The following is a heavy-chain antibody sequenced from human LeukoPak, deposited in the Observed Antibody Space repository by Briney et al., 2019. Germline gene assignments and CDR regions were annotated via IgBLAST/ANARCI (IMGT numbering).Heavy chain of an antibody. V-gene: IGHV3-74*01. CDR3: ARDSDDFWSGYSFDY. CDR2: INSDGSST. Sequence: GGSLRLSCAASGFTFSSYWMHWVRQAPGKGLVWVSRINSDGSSTSYADSVKGRFTISRDNAKNTLYLQMNSLRAEDTAVYYCARDSDDFWSGYSFDYWDQGTLVTVSS. J-gene: IGHJ4*02. D-gene: IGHD3-3*01. CDR1: GFTFSSYW.